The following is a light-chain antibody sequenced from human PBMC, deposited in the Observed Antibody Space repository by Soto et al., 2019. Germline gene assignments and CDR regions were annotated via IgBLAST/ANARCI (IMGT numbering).Light chain of an antibody. CDR1: QSVSSN. CDR3: QQYNNWPLT. V-gene: IGKV3D-15*01. J-gene: IGKJ4*01. CDR2: DVS. Sequence: EIVMTQSPATLSVSPGERATLSCWACQSVSSNLAWYQQKPGQAPRLLIYDVSTRATGIPTRFSGSGSGTEFTLTISSLQSEDFAAYYCQQYNNWPLTFGGGTKVDIK.